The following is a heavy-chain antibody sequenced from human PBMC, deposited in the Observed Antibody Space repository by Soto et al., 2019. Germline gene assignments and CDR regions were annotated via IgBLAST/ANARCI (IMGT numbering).Heavy chain of an antibody. V-gene: IGHV1-69*13. Sequence: ASVKVSCKAPRVAFSKFIVTWVRQAPGLGLEWVGGIIPIFGTANYAQKFQGRVTITADESTSTSYMEVNNLRSEDTAVYYCAKVRYSSPMGYYYGMDVWGQGTTVTVSS. CDR1: RVAFSKFI. CDR2: IIPIFGTA. D-gene: IGHD6-19*01. CDR3: AKVRYSSPMGYYYGMDV. J-gene: IGHJ6*02.